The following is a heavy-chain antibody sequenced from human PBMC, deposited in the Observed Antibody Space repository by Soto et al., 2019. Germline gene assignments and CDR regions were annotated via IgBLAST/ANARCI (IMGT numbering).Heavy chain of an antibody. V-gene: IGHV4-39*01. Sequence: PSETLSLTCTVSGGSISSSSHYWGWIRQPPGKGLEWIGSIFYSGSTYYNPSLKSRVTISVDTSKNQFSLKLSSVTAADTAVYYCARRESYDILTGYYYFDYWGRGTLVTVSS. D-gene: IGHD3-9*01. J-gene: IGHJ4*02. CDR2: IFYSGST. CDR1: GGSISSSSHY. CDR3: ARRESYDILTGYYYFDY.